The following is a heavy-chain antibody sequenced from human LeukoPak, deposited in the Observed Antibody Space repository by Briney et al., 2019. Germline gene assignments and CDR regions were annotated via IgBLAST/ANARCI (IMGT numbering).Heavy chain of an antibody. V-gene: IGHV4-59*01. D-gene: IGHD6-13*01. CDR1: GGSISSYY. CDR3: ARESWADRRGYYYGMDV. CDR2: IYYSGST. Sequence: SQTLSLTCTVSGGSISSYYWNWLRQPPGKGLEWIGYIYYSGSTNYNPSLKSRVTISVDTSKNQFSLKLSSVTAADTAVYYCARESWADRRGYYYGMDVWGQGTTVTVSS. J-gene: IGHJ6*02.